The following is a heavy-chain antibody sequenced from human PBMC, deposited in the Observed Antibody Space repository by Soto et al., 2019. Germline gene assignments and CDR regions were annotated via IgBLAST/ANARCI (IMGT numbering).Heavy chain of an antibody. CDR2: IIPIFGTA. Sequence: QVQLVQSGAEVKKPGSSVKVSCKASGGTFSSYAISWVRQAPGQGLEWMGGIIPIFGTANYAQKFQGRVTITADESTSTAYMELSSLRSEDTAGDYCASSYGDYDYYYNGMDVWGQGPTVTVSS. J-gene: IGHJ6*02. V-gene: IGHV1-69*12. CDR3: ASSYGDYDYYYNGMDV. CDR1: GGTFSSYA. D-gene: IGHD4-17*01.